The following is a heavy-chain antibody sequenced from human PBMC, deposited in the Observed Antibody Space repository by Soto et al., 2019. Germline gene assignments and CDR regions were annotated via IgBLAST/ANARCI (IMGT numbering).Heavy chain of an antibody. CDR3: AMDYGDRPEYFKH. D-gene: IGHD4-17*01. V-gene: IGHV1-18*04. CDR1: GYTFTSYG. J-gene: IGHJ1*01. CDR2: ISPLKGRT. Sequence: QVQLVQSGPDLKRPGASMKVSCKASGYTFTSYGISWVRQAPGQGLEWMAWISPLKGRTQYSQKAQARVTLSTDTSSNTAYMEMTTLRVDDTAVYYCAMDYGDRPEYFKHWGQGTLVTVS.